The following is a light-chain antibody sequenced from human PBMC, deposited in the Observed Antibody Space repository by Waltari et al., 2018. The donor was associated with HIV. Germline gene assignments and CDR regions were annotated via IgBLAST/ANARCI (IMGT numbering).Light chain of an antibody. Sequence: QSALTQPASVSGSLGQSITISCTGTSSDVGGHYYVSWYQQHPGKVPALLIYAVTNRPPGISSRFSGSKSGNTASLTIAGLQADEEADYYCSAYRSSNNVAFGTGTKVTVL. CDR2: AVT. CDR1: SSDVGGHYY. J-gene: IGLJ3*02. CDR3: SAYRSSNNVA. V-gene: IGLV2-14*01.